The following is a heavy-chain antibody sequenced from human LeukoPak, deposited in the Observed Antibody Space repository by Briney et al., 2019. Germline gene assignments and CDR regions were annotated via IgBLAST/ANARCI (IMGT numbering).Heavy chain of an antibody. CDR3: ARGRTYYYDSSGYYSDY. CDR1: GGSISSYY. CDR2: IYYSGST. Sequence: PSETLSLTCTVSGGSISSYYWSWIRKLPGKGLEWIGYIYYSGSTNYNPSLKSRVTISVDTSKNQFSLKLSSVTAADTAVYYCARGRTYYYDSSGYYSDYWGQGTLVTVSS. D-gene: IGHD3-22*01. V-gene: IGHV4-59*01. J-gene: IGHJ4*02.